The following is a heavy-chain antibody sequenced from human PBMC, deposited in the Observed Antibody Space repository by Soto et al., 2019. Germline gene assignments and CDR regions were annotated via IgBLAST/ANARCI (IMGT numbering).Heavy chain of an antibody. CDR1: GYAFTTDG. CDR3: ARGRYGDC. V-gene: IGHV1-18*01. J-gene: IGHJ4*02. CDR2: ISAHNGNT. D-gene: IGHD1-1*01. Sequence: QVHQVQSGAEVKKPGASVKVSCKGSGYAFTTDGITWVRQAPGQGLEWMGWISAHNGNTNYAQKLQGRVNVTRDTSTSTAYMELRSLRYDDTAVYYCARGRYGDCWGQGALVNVSS.